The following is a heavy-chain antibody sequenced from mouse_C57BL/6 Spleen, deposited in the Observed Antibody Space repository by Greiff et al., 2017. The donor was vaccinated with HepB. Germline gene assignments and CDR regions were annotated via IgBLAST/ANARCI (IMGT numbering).Heavy chain of an antibody. V-gene: IGHV1-52*01. CDR3: ARSITTVEPYFDY. CDR2: IDPSDSET. J-gene: IGHJ2*01. CDR1: GYTFTSYW. D-gene: IGHD1-1*01. Sequence: VQLQQPGAELVRPGSSVKLSCKASGYTFTSYWMHWVKQRPIQGLEWIGNIDPSDSETHYNQKFKDKATLTVDKSSSTAYMQLSSLTSEDSAVYYCARSITTVEPYFDYWGQGTTLTVSS.